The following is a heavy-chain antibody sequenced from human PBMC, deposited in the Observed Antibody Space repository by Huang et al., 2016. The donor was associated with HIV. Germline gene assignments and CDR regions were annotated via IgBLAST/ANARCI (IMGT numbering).Heavy chain of an antibody. J-gene: IGHJ6*02. CDR3: AKDQNYGDYDYYGMDV. V-gene: IGHV3-30*18. CDR2: ISYDGRRK. D-gene: IGHD3-10*01. CDR1: GFSFRNYG. Sequence: QVQLVESGGGVVQPGRSLRLSCAASGFSFRNYGTHWVRQAPGKGREWLGVISYDGRRKYYADSVKGRFTISRDNSKDTLYLQMNSLRTEDTAVYYCAKDQNYGDYDYYGMDVWGQGTTVTVSS.